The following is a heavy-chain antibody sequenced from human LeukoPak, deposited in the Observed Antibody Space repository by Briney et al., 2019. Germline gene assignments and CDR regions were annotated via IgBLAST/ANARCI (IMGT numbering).Heavy chain of an antibody. V-gene: IGHV3-23*01. CDR3: AKASSSWYSEIDY. J-gene: IGHJ4*02. CDR2: ISGSGGST. Sequence: PGGSLRLPCAASGFTFNTYAMAWVRQAPGKGLEWVSSISGSGGSTNYADSVKGRFFISRDKSGNTLFLQMSSLRAEDTAVYYCAKASSSWYSEIDYWGQGTQVTVSS. D-gene: IGHD6-13*01. CDR1: GFTFNTYA.